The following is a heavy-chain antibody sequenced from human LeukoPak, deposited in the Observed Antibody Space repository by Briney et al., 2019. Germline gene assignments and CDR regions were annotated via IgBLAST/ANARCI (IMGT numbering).Heavy chain of an antibody. J-gene: IGHJ4*02. V-gene: IGHV3-30-3*01. Sequence: GGSLRLPCAASGFTFSSYARQWVRQAPGKGLEWVAVISYDGSNKYYADSVKGRFTISRDNAKNSLYLQMNSLRAEDTAVYYCARYCSGGSCYPGGFDYWGQGTLVTVSS. CDR1: GFTFSSYA. CDR3: ARYCSGGSCYPGGFDY. CDR2: ISYDGSNK. D-gene: IGHD2-15*01.